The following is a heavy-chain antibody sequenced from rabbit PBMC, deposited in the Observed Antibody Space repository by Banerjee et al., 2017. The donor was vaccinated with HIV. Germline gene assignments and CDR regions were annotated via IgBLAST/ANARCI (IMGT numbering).Heavy chain of an antibody. CDR2: IWSGGST. V-gene: IGHV1S21*01. Sequence: EQLEESGGGLVQPGGSLTLSCKASGFSLSSYSIGWVRQAPGKGLEWIGFIWSGGSTYYASWVNGRFSISRTSTTVDLQMNSLTAADTATYFCARFYYTIGWGFTLWGPGTLVTVS. CDR3: ARFYYTIGWGFTL. J-gene: IGHJ4*01. D-gene: IGHD4-1*01. CDR1: GFSLSSYS.